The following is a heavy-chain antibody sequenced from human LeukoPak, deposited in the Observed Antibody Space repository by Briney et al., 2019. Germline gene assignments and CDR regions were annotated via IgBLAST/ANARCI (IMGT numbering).Heavy chain of an antibody. CDR1: GFTFSNYA. CDR3: AKDFVVVPGNVNYFDY. Sequence: GGSLRLSCAASGFTFSNYAMSWVRQAPGKGLEWVSAISGSGDNTYYADSVKGRFTVSRDNSKNTLFVQMKSLRAEDTAIYYCAKDFVVVPGNVNYFDYWGQGTLVTVSS. J-gene: IGHJ4*02. CDR2: ISGSGDNT. D-gene: IGHD2-21*02. V-gene: IGHV3-23*01.